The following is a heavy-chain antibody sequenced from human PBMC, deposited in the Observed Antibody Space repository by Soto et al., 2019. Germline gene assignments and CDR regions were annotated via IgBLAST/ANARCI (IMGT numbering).Heavy chain of an antibody. J-gene: IGHJ4*02. Sequence: SSNYMNWVRQAPGKGLEWVSLINTAGDTHYADSVRGRFTISRDNSKNTLYLQMSSLRADDTAVYYCARSSGDYIESREFDYWGQGTLVTVSS. CDR1: SSNY. CDR2: INTAGDT. D-gene: IGHD6-6*01. V-gene: IGHV3-66*01. CDR3: ARSSGDYIESREFDY.